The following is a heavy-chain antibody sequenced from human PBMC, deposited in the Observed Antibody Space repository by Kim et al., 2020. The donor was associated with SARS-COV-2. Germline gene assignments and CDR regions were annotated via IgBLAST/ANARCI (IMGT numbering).Heavy chain of an antibody. CDR2: ISYDGSNR. CDR1: GFTFSSYG. J-gene: IGHJ4*02. D-gene: IGHD6-13*01. CDR3: ARVRAAAFDY. Sequence: GGSLRLSCAASGFTFSSYGMNWVRQAPGKGLEWVAVISYDGSNRYYADSVKGRFTISRDNSKNTLYLQMDSLRAEDTAVYYCARVRAAAFDYWGQGTLVTVSS. V-gene: IGHV3-33*05.